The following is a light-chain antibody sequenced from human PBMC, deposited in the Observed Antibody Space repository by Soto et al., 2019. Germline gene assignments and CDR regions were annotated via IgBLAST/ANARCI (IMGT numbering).Light chain of an antibody. V-gene: IGKV3-15*01. J-gene: IGKJ4*01. CDR1: QSVSTT. CDR2: GAS. CDR3: QHYNNILPPVT. Sequence: DIVLTQSPVTVSVSPGERATLSCRASQSVSTTLAWYQHKLGQAPRLLLYGASTRVTGIPARFSGSGSGTDFTLTINYLKSEESGTYYGQHYNNILPPVTFGGGTKVEI.